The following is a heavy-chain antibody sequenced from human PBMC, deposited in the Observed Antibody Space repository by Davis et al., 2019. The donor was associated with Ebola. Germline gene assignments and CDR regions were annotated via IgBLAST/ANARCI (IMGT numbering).Heavy chain of an antibody. J-gene: IGHJ4*02. D-gene: IGHD2-15*01. CDR2: INPNSGGT. CDR3: ARGAPEIVVVVAATGVDY. CDR1: GYTFTGYY. V-gene: IGHV1-2*06. Sequence: ASVKVSCKASGYTFTGYYMHWVRQAPGQGLEWMGRINPNSGGTNYAQQFQGRVTMTRDTSISTAYMELSRLRSDDTAVYYCARGAPEIVVVVAATGVDYWGQGTLVTVSS.